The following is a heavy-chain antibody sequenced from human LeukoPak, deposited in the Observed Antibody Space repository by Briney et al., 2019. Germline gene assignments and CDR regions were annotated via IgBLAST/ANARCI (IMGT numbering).Heavy chain of an antibody. D-gene: IGHD1-14*01. Sequence: GGSLRLSCAASGFTFSDSGMHWVRQALGKGLEWVAFIRYDGSTISYADSVKGRFTISRDNFKNTLYLHMSGLREDDTALYYCAAEDNRVGFDCWGQGTLVTVSS. CDR1: GFTFSDSG. V-gene: IGHV3-30*02. CDR3: AAEDNRVGFDC. CDR2: IRYDGSTI. J-gene: IGHJ4*02.